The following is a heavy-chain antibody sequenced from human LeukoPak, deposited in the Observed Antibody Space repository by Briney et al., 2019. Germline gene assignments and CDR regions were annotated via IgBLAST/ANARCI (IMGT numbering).Heavy chain of an antibody. CDR1: GYTFTSYY. V-gene: IGHV1-46*01. CDR3: ARAFLYFGSGSYSGYYAMDV. Sequence: ASVKVSCKASGYTFTSYYMHWVRQAPGQGLEWMGIININGGSTSYAQKFQGRVSVARDTSTSTVYMELSCLRSEDTAVYYCARAFLYFGSGSYSGYYAMDVWGQGTTVSVS. D-gene: IGHD3-10*01. J-gene: IGHJ6*02. CDR2: ININGGST.